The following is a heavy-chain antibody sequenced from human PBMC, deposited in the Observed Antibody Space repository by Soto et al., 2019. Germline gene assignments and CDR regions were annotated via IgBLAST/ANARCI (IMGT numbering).Heavy chain of an antibody. CDR3: ASSVAKYYYYGMDV. D-gene: IGHD5-12*01. Sequence: QVQLVQSGAEVKKPGSSVKVSCKASGGTFSSYAISWVRQAPGQGLGWMGGVIPIFGTANYAQKFQRRVTITAAESTSTAYMELSSLRSEDTAVYYCASSVAKYYYYGMDVWGHGTTVTVSS. J-gene: IGHJ6*02. V-gene: IGHV1-69*12. CDR2: VIPIFGTA. CDR1: GGTFSSYA.